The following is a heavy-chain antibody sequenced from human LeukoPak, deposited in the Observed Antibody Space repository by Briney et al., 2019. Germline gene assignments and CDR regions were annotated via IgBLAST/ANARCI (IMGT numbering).Heavy chain of an antibody. D-gene: IGHD1-1*01. CDR3: ARDKTTQYWKKRSPVDY. Sequence: PGGSLRLSCAASGFTFSNYALSWVRQAPGKGLEWVAAIWYDGSNKHYADSVKGRFTISRDNSKDTLYLQMNSLRAEDTAVYYCARDKTTQYWKKRSPVDYWGQGTLVTVSS. CDR2: IWYDGSNK. V-gene: IGHV3-33*08. CDR1: GFTFSNYA. J-gene: IGHJ4*02.